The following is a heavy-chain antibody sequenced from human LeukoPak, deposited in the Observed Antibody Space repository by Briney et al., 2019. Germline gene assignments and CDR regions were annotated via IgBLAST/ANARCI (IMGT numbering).Heavy chain of an antibody. CDR3: ARDLHYYAAMDV. Sequence: GESLRLSCEASGFTFSAYAMTWVRQAPGKGLEWASSIGSDNKPHYSESVKGRFAISRDNSKSMLFLQLNRLRAEDTALYYCARDLHYYAAMDVWGQGTTVTVSS. J-gene: IGHJ6*02. D-gene: IGHD3-10*01. CDR2: IGSDNKP. V-gene: IGHV3-23*01. CDR1: GFTFSAYA.